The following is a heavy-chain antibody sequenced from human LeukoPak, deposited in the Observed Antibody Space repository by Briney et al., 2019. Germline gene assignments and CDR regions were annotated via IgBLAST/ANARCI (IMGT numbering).Heavy chain of an antibody. J-gene: IGHJ4*02. CDR3: ARDSSGYTPFDY. CDR1: GFTFSSYT. D-gene: IGHD5-12*01. Sequence: PGGSLRLSCAASGFTFSSYTMNWVRQAPGKGLEWVSSISSISNYIYYADSVKGRFTISRDNAKNSLHLQMNSLRDEDTALYYCARDSSGYTPFDYWGQGTPVTVSS. V-gene: IGHV3-21*01. CDR2: ISSISNYI.